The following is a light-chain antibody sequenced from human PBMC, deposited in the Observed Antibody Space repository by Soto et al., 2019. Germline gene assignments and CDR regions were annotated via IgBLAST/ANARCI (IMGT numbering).Light chain of an antibody. CDR2: RAS. Sequence: DIQMTQSPSSLSAVVGDRVTITCRASRGIGDRLAWYQQKPGRAPKLLIYRASKLESGIPSRFSGSGSGTDFTFTISSLQPEDIATYYCQQYDNLQLTFGGGTKVDI. CDR3: QQYDNLQLT. V-gene: IGKV1-33*01. J-gene: IGKJ4*01. CDR1: RGIGDR.